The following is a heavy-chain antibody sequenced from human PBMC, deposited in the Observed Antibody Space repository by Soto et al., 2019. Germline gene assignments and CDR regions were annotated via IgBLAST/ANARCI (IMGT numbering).Heavy chain of an antibody. J-gene: IGHJ4*02. CDR2: ISYSGNT. D-gene: IGHD5-18*01. CDR1: GGSINNYS. V-gene: IGHV4-59*01. Sequence: SETLSLTCTVSGGSINNYSWNWIRQPPGKGLEWIGNISYSGNTNYNPSLKSRVTISIDTSKNQVSLKVNSVTAADTAVYYCARDHPHSYGVYYFDYWGQGTPVTVSS. CDR3: ARDHPHSYGVYYFDY.